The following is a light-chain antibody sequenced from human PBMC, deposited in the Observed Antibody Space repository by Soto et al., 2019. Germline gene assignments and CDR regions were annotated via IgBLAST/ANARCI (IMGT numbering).Light chain of an antibody. CDR3: QQYDSSPLT. J-gene: IGKJ4*01. Sequence: IVLTQSPGTLSLSPGERASLSCRASQSVSSSYLAWYQQKSGQAPRLLIYGPSSRATGIPDRFSGSGSGTDFTLTISRLEPEDFAVYYCQQYDSSPLTFGGGTKVEIK. CDR1: QSVSSSY. V-gene: IGKV3-20*01. CDR2: GPS.